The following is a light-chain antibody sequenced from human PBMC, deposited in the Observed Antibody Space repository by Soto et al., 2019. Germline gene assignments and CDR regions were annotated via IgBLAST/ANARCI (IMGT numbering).Light chain of an antibody. V-gene: IGKV1-5*01. CDR1: QSISSR. Sequence: DIQMTQSPSTLSASVGDGVTITCRASQSISSRLAWYQQKPGKAPKLLIYDASNLESGVPSRFSGSGSGPEFTLTISSLQPEDFGIYYCQQYDNSRTFGQGTKVDIK. J-gene: IGKJ1*01. CDR3: QQYDNSRT. CDR2: DAS.